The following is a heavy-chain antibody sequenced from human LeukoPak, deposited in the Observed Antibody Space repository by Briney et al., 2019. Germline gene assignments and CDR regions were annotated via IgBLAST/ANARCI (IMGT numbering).Heavy chain of an antibody. CDR1: GYIFISYG. J-gene: IGHJ3*02. D-gene: IGHD4-17*01. Sequence: ASVKVSCKASGYIFISYGISWVRQAPGQGLEWMGWISAYNGNTNYAQKVQGRVTMTTDTSTSTAYMELKSLRSDDTAVYYCARVNGDYVDAFDIWGQGTMVTVSS. V-gene: IGHV1-18*01. CDR3: ARVNGDYVDAFDI. CDR2: ISAYNGNT.